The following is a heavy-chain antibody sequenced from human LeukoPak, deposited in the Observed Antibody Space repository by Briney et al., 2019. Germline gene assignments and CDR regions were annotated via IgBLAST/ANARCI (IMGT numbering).Heavy chain of an antibody. J-gene: IGHJ3*02. V-gene: IGHV1-2*04. CDR2: INPNSGGT. Sequence: ASVKVSCTASGYTFTGYYIHWVRQAPGQGLEWMGWINPNSGGTNYAQKFQGCVTITRDTSISTAYMDLSRLRSDDTAVYYCARVQQDCQTSLGILRCAFDIWGQGTMVTVSS. CDR3: ARVQQDCQTSLGILRCAFDI. CDR1: GYTFTGYY. D-gene: IGHD3-16*01.